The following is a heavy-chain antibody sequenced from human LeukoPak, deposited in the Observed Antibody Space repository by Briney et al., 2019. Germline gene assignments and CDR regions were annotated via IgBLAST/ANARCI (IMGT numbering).Heavy chain of an antibody. V-gene: IGHV4-34*01. CDR3: ARRRGSSWYGSGYYYGMDV. CDR1: GGSFSGYY. J-gene: IGHJ6*02. Sequence: SETLSLTCAVYGGSFSGYYWSWIRQPPGKRLEWIGEIKHSGSTNYNPSLKSRVTISVDTSKNQFSLKLSSVTAADTAVYYCARRRGSSWYGSGYYYGMDVWGQGTTVTVSS. D-gene: IGHD6-13*01. CDR2: IKHSGST.